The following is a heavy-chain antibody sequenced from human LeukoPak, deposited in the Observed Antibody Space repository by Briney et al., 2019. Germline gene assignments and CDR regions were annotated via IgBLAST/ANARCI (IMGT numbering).Heavy chain of an antibody. Sequence: GGSLRLSCAASGFTFSSYWMSWVRQAPGKGLEWVVNMKYDGSDKYYVDSVKGRFTISRDNAKNSLYLQMNSLRAEDTAVYYCARDIEAAGLFLDYWGQGTLVTVSS. V-gene: IGHV3-7*01. J-gene: IGHJ4*02. CDR3: ARDIEAAGLFLDY. D-gene: IGHD6-13*01. CDR1: GFTFSSYW. CDR2: MKYDGSDK.